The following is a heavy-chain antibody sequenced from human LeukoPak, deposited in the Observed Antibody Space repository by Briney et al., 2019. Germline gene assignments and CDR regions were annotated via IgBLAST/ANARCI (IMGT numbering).Heavy chain of an antibody. CDR2: IYTSGST. CDR1: GGSISSYY. Sequence: SETLSLTCTVSGGSISSYYWSWIRQPAGKGLEWIGRIYTSGSTNYNPSLKSRVTMSVDTSKNQFSLKLSSVTAADTAVYYCARNPMVRGVNWFDPWGQGTLVTVSS. J-gene: IGHJ5*02. V-gene: IGHV4-4*07. D-gene: IGHD3-10*01. CDR3: ARNPMVRGVNWFDP.